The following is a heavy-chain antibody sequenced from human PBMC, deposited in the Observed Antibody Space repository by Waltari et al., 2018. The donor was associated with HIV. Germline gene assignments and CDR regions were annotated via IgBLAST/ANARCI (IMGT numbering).Heavy chain of an antibody. CDR2: IYTSGST. D-gene: IGHD3-22*01. Sequence: QVQLQESGPGLVKPSQTLSLTCTVSGGSISSGSYYWTWIRQPAGKGLEWIGRIYTSGSTNYNPSRKRRVTISVDTSKNQFSRKLSSVTAADTAVYYCAREKGDSSGYYVAAFDIWGQGTMVTVSS. CDR1: GGSISSGSYY. J-gene: IGHJ3*02. CDR3: AREKGDSSGYYVAAFDI. V-gene: IGHV4-61*02.